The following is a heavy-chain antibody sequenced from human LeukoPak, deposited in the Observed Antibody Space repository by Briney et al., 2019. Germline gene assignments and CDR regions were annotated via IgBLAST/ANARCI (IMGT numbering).Heavy chain of an antibody. Sequence: GGSLRLSCAASGFTFSSYWLHWLRQAPGKGLVWVSRIDGDGSTINYADSVKGRFTISRDNAKNMLYLHMTSLRDEDTAVYYCARAGGYRFDYWGQGTPVTVSS. CDR3: ARAGGYRFDY. J-gene: IGHJ4*01. D-gene: IGHD1-26*01. V-gene: IGHV3-74*01. CDR1: GFTFSSYW. CDR2: IDGDGSTI.